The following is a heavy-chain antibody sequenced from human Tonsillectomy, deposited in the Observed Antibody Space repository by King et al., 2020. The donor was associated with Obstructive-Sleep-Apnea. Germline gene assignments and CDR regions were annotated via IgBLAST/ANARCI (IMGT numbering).Heavy chain of an antibody. J-gene: IGHJ6*02. V-gene: IGHV3-30*18. CDR2: ISYDGSNK. CDR1: GFTFSSFG. Sequence: VQLVESGGGVVQPGRSLRLSCAASGFTFSSFGMHWVRQAPGKGLEWVAVISYDGSNKYYADSVKGRFTISRDNSKNTLDLQMNSLRAEDTAVYYCAKYSLYTSGSYAMDVWGQGTTVTVSS. D-gene: IGHD3-10*01. CDR3: AKYSLYTSGSYAMDV.